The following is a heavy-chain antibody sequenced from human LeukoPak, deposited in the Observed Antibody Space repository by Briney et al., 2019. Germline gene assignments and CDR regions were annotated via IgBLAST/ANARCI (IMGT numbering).Heavy chain of an antibody. V-gene: IGHV1-69*01. J-gene: IGHJ5*02. Sequence: SVKLSCKASGGTFSSYAISWVRQAPGQGLEWMGGIIPIFGTANYAQKFQGRVTITADESTSTAYMELSSLRSEDTAVYYCASSGGWYNWFDAWREGTLVTVSS. CDR3: ASSGGWYNWFDA. CDR1: GGTFSSYA. D-gene: IGHD6-19*01. CDR2: IIPIFGTA.